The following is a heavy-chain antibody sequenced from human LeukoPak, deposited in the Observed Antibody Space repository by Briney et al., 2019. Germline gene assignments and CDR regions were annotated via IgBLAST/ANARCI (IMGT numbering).Heavy chain of an antibody. J-gene: IGHJ4*02. CDR1: GFTFSSYS. V-gene: IGHV3-21*01. CDR3: ARGKFASAWFDY. CDR2: ISSSSSYI. D-gene: IGHD6-19*01. Sequence: PGGSLRLSCAASGFTFSSYSMNWVRQAPGKGLEWVSSISSSSSYIYYADSVKGRFIISRDNAENSLYLQMSSLRAEDTALYYCARGKFASAWFDYWGLGTLVTVSS.